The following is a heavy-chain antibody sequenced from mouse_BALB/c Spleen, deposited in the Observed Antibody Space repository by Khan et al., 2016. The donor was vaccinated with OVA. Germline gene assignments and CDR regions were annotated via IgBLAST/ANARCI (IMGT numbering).Heavy chain of an antibody. CDR2: INTYTGEA. Sequence: QEVQSGPELKKPGETVKISCKASGYTLTNYGMNWVKQAPGKGFKWMGWINTYTGEATYADDFKGRFAFSLETSASTAYLQINNLKKEDTATYFCSRANGNYWFAYWGQGTLVTVAA. J-gene: IGHJ3*01. CDR3: SRANGNYWFAY. D-gene: IGHD2-1*01. V-gene: IGHV9-3-1*01. CDR1: GYTLTNYG.